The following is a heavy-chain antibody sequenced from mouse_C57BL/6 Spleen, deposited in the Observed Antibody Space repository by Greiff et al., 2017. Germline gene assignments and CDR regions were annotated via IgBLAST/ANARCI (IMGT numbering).Heavy chain of an antibody. V-gene: IGHV1-42*01. CDR3: ARSNYDYEAWFAY. Sequence: VQLQQSGPELVKPGASVKISCKASGYSFTGYYMNWVKQSPEKSLEWIGEINPSTGGTTYNQTFKAKATLTVDKSSSTAYMQLKSLTSEDSAVYYCARSNYDYEAWFAYWGQGTLVTVSA. J-gene: IGHJ3*01. CDR1: GYSFTGYY. D-gene: IGHD2-4*01. CDR2: INPSTGGT.